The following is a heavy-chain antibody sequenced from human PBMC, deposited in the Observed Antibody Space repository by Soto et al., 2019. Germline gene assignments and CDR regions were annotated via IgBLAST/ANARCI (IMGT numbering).Heavy chain of an antibody. CDR2: ISAHNGNT. V-gene: IGHV1-18*01. Sequence: QVQLVQSGAEVKKPGASVKVSCKASGYTFTGYGIAWVRQAPGQGLEWMGWISAHNGNTISAQKPQGRVTMTTDTSTSTAYMELRSLRSDDTAVYFCARPSSGYGDDWLPLKFWGQGTLVTVTS. CDR1: GYTFTGYG. J-gene: IGHJ4*02. CDR3: ARPSSGYGDDWLPLKF. D-gene: IGHD5-12*01.